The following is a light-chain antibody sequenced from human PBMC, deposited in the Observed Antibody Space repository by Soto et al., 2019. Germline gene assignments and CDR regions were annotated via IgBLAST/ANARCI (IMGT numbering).Light chain of an antibody. CDR1: QSVSSS. Sequence: EIVLTQSPATLSLSPGERATLSCRASQSVSSSLAWYQQKPGQAPSLLIYDASNRATGIPARFSGSGSGTDFTLTISSLDPEDFAFYYWQQRSNFLTFGGGTKVEIK. V-gene: IGKV3-11*01. CDR2: DAS. J-gene: IGKJ4*01. CDR3: QQRSNFLT.